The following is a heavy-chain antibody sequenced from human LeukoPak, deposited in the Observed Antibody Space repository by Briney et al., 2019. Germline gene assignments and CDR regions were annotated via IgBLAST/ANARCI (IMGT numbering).Heavy chain of an antibody. D-gene: IGHD1-26*01. CDR2: IYYSGST. Sequence: SETLSLTCTVSGGSISSSGYYWGWIRQPPGKGLEWIGTIYYSGSTYYNPSLKSRVTISIDTSKNQFSLKLSSVTAADTAVYYCARGGMARELLDYWGQGTLVTVSS. V-gene: IGHV4-39*07. CDR3: ARGGMARELLDY. J-gene: IGHJ4*02. CDR1: GGSISSSGYY.